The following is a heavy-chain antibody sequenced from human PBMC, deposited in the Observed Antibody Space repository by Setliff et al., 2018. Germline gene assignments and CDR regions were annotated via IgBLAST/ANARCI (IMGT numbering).Heavy chain of an antibody. Sequence: SVKVSCKASGATFSSYGISWVRQAPGQGLEWMGGTIPMFGTTEYAQKFQGRLTIITDESTNTAFMQLSSLRSDDTAVYFCARFGGSCSSSSCYASDLWGQGTMVTVSS. CDR1: GATFSSYG. CDR2: TIPMFGTT. CDR3: ARFGGSCSSSSCYASDL. D-gene: IGHD2-2*01. V-gene: IGHV1-69*05. J-gene: IGHJ3*01.